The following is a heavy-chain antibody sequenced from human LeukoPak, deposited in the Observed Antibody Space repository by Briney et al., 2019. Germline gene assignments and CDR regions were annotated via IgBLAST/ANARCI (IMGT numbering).Heavy chain of an antibody. CDR1: GYTFTSYG. D-gene: IGHD3-3*01. J-gene: IGHJ6*02. Sequence: GASVKVSCKASGYTFTSYGISWVRQAPGQGLEWMGWISAYNGNTNYAQKLQGRVTMTTDTSTSTAYMELRSLRSDDTAVYYCARDPRDWSGYYMGPQLNYYYGMDVWGQGTTVTVPS. CDR3: ARDPRDWSGYYMGPQLNYYYGMDV. V-gene: IGHV1-18*01. CDR2: ISAYNGNT.